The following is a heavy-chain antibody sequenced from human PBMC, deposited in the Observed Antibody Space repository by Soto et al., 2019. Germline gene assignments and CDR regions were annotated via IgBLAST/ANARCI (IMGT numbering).Heavy chain of an antibody. CDR3: TTLSITIFGVVLMDV. J-gene: IGHJ6*02. V-gene: IGHV3-23*01. Sequence: GGSLRLSCAASRCTFSNYAITWVRQAPGKGLEWVSTISTSGGTTYYADSVKGRFTISRDNSKNTLYLQMNSLKTEDTAVYYCTTLSITIFGVVLMDVWGQGTTVTVSS. CDR2: ISTSGGTT. CDR1: RCTFSNYA. D-gene: IGHD3-3*01.